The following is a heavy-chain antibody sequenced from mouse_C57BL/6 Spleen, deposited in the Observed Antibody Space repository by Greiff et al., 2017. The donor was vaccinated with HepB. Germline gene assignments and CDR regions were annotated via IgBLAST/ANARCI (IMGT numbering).Heavy chain of an antibody. CDR2: INPNNGGT. J-gene: IGHJ3*01. CDR3: ARPYSNLAWFAY. V-gene: IGHV1-22*01. CDR1: GYTFTDYN. Sequence: EVQLQESGPELVKPGASVKLSCKASGYTFTDYNMHWVKQSHGKSLEWIGYINPNNGGTSYNQKFKGKATLTVNKSSSTAYMELRSLTSEDSAVYDCARPYSNLAWFAYWGQGTLVTVSA. D-gene: IGHD2-5*01.